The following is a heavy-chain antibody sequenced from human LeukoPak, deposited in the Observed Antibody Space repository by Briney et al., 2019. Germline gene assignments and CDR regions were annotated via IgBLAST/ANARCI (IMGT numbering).Heavy chain of an antibody. J-gene: IGHJ4*02. D-gene: IGHD1-1*01. Sequence: GGSLRLSCAASGFTFRTYAMNWVRQAPGKGLEWFSTISGNGGSTYYADSVRGRFTISRDNSKSTLYLQMNSLRAEDTAVYYCARDPGYAVYYFDYWGQGTLVTVST. V-gene: IGHV3-23*01. CDR1: GFTFRTYA. CDR3: ARDPGYAVYYFDY. CDR2: ISGNGGST.